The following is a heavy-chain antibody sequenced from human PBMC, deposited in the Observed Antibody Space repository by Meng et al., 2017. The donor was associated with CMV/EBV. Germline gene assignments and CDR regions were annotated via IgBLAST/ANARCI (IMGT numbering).Heavy chain of an antibody. V-gene: IGHV4-34*01. D-gene: IGHD3-22*01. J-gene: IGHJ3*02. CDR1: GGSFSCYY. CDR3: ARPNDSSGYRNAFDI. Sequence: QVPLLEWGAGLLKPSETLSLTCAGYGGSFSCYYWSWIRQPPGKGLEWIGEINHSGSTNYNPSLKSRVTISVDTSKNQFSLKLSSVTAADTAVYYCARPNDSSGYRNAFDIWGQGTMVTVSS. CDR2: INHSGST.